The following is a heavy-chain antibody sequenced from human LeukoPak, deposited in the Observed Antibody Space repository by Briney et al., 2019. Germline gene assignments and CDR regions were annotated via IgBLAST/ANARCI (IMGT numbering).Heavy chain of an antibody. J-gene: IGHJ4*02. CDR2: ISSSSDTI. Sequence: GGSLRLSCAASGFTFSNSAMNWVRQAPGKGLEWVSYISSSSDTIDYADSVKGRFISSRDNAKNTLYLQMNSLRVEDTAVYYCAKVIREVDMSHDYWGQGALVTVSS. CDR3: AKVIREVDMSHDY. CDR1: GFTFSNSA. D-gene: IGHD5-24*01. V-gene: IGHV3-48*01.